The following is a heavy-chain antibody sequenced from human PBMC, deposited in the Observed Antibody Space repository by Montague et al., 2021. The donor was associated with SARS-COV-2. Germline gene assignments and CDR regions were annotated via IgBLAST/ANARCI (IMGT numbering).Heavy chain of an antibody. CDR1: GFTFSSYS. CDR2: ISSSSSYI. CDR3: AREGDIVVVPAAMHYYYYGMAV. D-gene: IGHD2-2*01. V-gene: IGHV3-21*01. Sequence: SLRLSCAASGFTFSSYSMNWVRQAPGKGLEWVSSISSSSSYIYYADSVKGRFTISRDNAKNSLYLQMNSLRAEDTAVYYCAREGDIVVVPAAMHYYYYGMAVWGQGTTVTVSS. J-gene: IGHJ6*02.